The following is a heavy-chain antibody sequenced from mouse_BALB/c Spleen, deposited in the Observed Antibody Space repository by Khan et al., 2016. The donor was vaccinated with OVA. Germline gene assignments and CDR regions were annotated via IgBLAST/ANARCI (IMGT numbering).Heavy chain of an antibody. J-gene: IGHJ2*01. CDR1: GLSLTSYG. Sequence: VQLQESGPGLVAPSQSLSITCTVSGLSLTSYGVHWVCQPPGKGLEWLGVIWAGGSTNYNSALMSRLSISKDNSKSQVFLKMNSLQADDTAMYYCARLEDIGDQGTTLTVAS. D-gene: IGHD1-3*01. V-gene: IGHV2-9*02. CDR3: ARLEDI. CDR2: IWAGGST.